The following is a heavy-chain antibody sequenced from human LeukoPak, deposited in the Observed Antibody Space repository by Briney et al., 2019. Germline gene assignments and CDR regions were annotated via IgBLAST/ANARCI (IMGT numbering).Heavy chain of an antibody. CDR2: IYYSGST. V-gene: IGHV4-39*01. D-gene: IGHD6-19*01. Sequence: SETLSLTCTVSGGSISSSSYYWGWIRRPPGKGLEWIGSIYYSGSTYYNPSLKSRVTISVDTSKNQFSLKLSSVTAADTAVYYCARHWLGIQDFDYWGQGTLVTVSS. CDR1: GGSISSSSYY. J-gene: IGHJ4*02. CDR3: ARHWLGIQDFDY.